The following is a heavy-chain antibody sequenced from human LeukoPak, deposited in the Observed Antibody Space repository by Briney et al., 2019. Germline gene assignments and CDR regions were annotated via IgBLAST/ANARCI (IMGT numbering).Heavy chain of an antibody. CDR3: ARGGRLVSLDY. D-gene: IGHD2-8*02. J-gene: IGHJ4*02. Sequence: GGSLRLSCAASGFSFSTYWMNWVRQAPGQGLVWVSRLHSDGSSTIYADSVKGRFTISRDTAENTLYLEMNSLRAEDTAVYYCARGGRLVSLDYWGQGILVTVSS. CDR2: LHSDGSST. V-gene: IGHV3-74*01. CDR1: GFSFSTYW.